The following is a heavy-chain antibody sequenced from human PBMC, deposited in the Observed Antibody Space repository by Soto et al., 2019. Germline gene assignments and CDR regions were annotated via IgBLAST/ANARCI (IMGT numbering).Heavy chain of an antibody. CDR3: ARDYSSGWYYFDY. V-gene: IGHV3-23*01. Sequence: PGGSLRLSCAASGFTFSSYAMSWVRQAPGKGLEWVSAISGSGGSTYYADSVKGRFTISRDNSKNTLYLQMNSLRAEDTAVYYCARDYSSGWYYFDYWGQGTLVTVSS. CDR2: ISGSGGST. CDR1: GFTFSSYA. D-gene: IGHD6-19*01. J-gene: IGHJ4*02.